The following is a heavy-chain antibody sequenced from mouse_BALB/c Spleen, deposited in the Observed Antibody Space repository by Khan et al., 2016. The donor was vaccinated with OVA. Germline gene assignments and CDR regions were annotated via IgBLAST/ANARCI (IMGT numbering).Heavy chain of an antibody. CDR1: GFSLANYG. Sequence: VKLLESGPGLVAPSQSLSITCTISGFSLANYGVHWVRQPPGKGLEWLVVIWSDGTTTYNSALKSRLSISRDNSKSQVFLKMNSLQTDETAMYCCARQPYYHYYIMDYWGQGTSVTVSS. J-gene: IGHJ4*01. V-gene: IGHV2-6-1*01. CDR3: ARQPYYHYYIMDY. CDR2: IWSDGTT. D-gene: IGHD2-10*01.